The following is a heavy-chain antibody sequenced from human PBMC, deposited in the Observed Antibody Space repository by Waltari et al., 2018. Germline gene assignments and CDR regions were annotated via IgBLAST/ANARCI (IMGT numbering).Heavy chain of an antibody. CDR1: GFTFSSYA. V-gene: IGHV3-23*04. CDR3: AKNVVVPAAIGYYMDV. D-gene: IGHD2-2*01. Sequence: EVQLVESGGGLVQPGGSLRLSCAASGFTFSSYAMSWVRQAPGKGMEWVSAIRGSGCSTDYADSVKGRFTISRDNSKNTLYLQMNSLRAEDTAVYYCAKNVVVPAAIGYYMDVWGKGTTVTVSS. CDR2: IRGSGCST. J-gene: IGHJ6*03.